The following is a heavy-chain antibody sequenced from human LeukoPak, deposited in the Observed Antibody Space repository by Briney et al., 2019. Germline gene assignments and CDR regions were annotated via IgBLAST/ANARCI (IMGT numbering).Heavy chain of an antibody. CDR2: INPSGGST. CDR1: GYTFTSYY. Sequence: ASVKVSCKASGYTFTSYYMHWVRQAPGQGLEWMGIINPSGGSTSYAQKFQGRVTMTRDMSTSTVYMELSSLRSEDTAVYYCARDLRGGSGSYYNVVFSGWGQGTLVTVSS. J-gene: IGHJ4*02. D-gene: IGHD3-10*01. CDR3: ARDLRGGSGSYYNVVFSG. V-gene: IGHV1-46*01.